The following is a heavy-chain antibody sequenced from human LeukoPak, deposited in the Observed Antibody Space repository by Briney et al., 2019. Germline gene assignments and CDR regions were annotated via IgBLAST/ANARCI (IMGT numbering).Heavy chain of an antibody. CDR2: INHSGST. CDR1: GGSFSGYY. D-gene: IGHD1-26*01. J-gene: IGHJ4*02. V-gene: IGHV4-34*01. Sequence: SETLSLTCAVYGGSFSGYYWSWIRQPPGKGLEWIGEINHSGSTNYNPSLKSRVTISVDTSKDQFSLKLSSVTAADTAVYYCAKSGGYGLIDYWGQGTLVTVSS. CDR3: AKSGGYGLIDY.